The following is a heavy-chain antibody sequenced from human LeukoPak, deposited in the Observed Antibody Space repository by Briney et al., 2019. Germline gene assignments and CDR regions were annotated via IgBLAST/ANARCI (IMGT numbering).Heavy chain of an antibody. Sequence: GGSLRLSCAASGFTFSSYAMHWVRQAPGKGLEWVAVISYDGSNKYCADSVKGRFTISRDNSKNTLYLQMNSLRAEDTAVYYCARDNSLWFGGSAFDIWGQGTMVTVSS. J-gene: IGHJ3*02. CDR3: ARDNSLWFGGSAFDI. CDR1: GFTFSSYA. V-gene: IGHV3-30-3*01. D-gene: IGHD3-10*01. CDR2: ISYDGSNK.